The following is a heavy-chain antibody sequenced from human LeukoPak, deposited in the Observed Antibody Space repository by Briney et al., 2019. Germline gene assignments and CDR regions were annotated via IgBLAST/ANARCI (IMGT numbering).Heavy chain of an antibody. CDR1: GYTFTSYG. CDR2: ISAYNGNT. Sequence: ASVKVSCKASGYTFTSYGISWVRQAPGQGLEWMGWISAYNGNTNYAQKLQGRVTMTTDTSTSTAYMELRSLRSDDTAVYYCAGGCSGGSCYRNWLDPWGQGTLVTVSS. D-gene: IGHD2-15*01. J-gene: IGHJ5*02. CDR3: AGGCSGGSCYRNWLDP. V-gene: IGHV1-18*01.